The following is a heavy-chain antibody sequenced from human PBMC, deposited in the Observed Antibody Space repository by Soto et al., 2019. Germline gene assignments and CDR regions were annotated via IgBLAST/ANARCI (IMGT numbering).Heavy chain of an antibody. Sequence: SVKVSCKASGGTFSSYAISWVRQAPGQGLEWMGGTIPIFGTANYAQKFQGRVTITADKSTSTAYMELSSLRSEDTAVYYCARDKGGSGYYSDGDYWGQGTLVTVSS. D-gene: IGHD3-22*01. CDR3: ARDKGGSGYYSDGDY. CDR1: GGTFSSYA. J-gene: IGHJ4*02. V-gene: IGHV1-69*06. CDR2: TIPIFGTA.